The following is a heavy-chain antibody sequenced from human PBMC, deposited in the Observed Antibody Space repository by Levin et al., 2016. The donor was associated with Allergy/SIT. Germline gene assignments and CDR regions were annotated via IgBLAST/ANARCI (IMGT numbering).Heavy chain of an antibody. V-gene: IGHV3-7*01. CDR1: GITFSSYN. Sequence: GGSLRLSCAASGITFSSYNMNWVRQAPGKGLEWVANIKQDGSETYYVDSVKDRFTISRDNAKNSVFLQMNSLRPEDTAIYYCASRWCTKDACYSSSWNSFDYWGQGALVAVSS. CDR2: IKQDGSET. CDR3: ASRWCTKDACYSSSWNSFDY. D-gene: IGHD6-13*01. J-gene: IGHJ4*02.